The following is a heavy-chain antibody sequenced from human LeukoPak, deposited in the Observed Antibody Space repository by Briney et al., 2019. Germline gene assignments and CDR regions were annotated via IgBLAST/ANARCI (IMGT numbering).Heavy chain of an antibody. D-gene: IGHD1-7*01. V-gene: IGHV4-31*03. CDR1: GGSTSSGGYY. CDR3: ARGAPGGLELPPLDY. Sequence: SETLSLTCTVSGGSTSSGGYYWSWIRQHPGKGLEWIGYIYYSGSTYYNPSLKSRVTFSVDTSNNQFSLRLSSVTAADTAVYYCARGAPGGLELPPLDYWGQGTLVTVSS. CDR2: IYYSGST. J-gene: IGHJ4*02.